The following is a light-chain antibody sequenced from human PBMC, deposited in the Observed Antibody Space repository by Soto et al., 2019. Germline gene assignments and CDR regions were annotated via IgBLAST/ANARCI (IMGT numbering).Light chain of an antibody. CDR1: SSNIGAGYD. CDR2: GNS. Sequence: QSVLTQPPSVSGAPGQRVTISYTGSSSNIGAGYDVHWYQQLPGTAPKLLSYGNSNRPSGVPDRFSGSKSGTSASLAIAGLQAEDEADYYCQSCDSSLSGYVFGTGTKVTVL. J-gene: IGLJ1*01. CDR3: QSCDSSLSGYV. V-gene: IGLV1-40*01.